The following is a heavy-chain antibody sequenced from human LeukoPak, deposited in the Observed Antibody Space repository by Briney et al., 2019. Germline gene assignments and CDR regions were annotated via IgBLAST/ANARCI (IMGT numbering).Heavy chain of an antibody. CDR3: ARENTAMVDDAFDI. J-gene: IGHJ3*02. D-gene: IGHD5-18*01. CDR1: GFTFSGST. CDR2: ISSSGSTI. Sequence: GGSLRLSCAASGFTFSGSTMHWVRQAPGKGLEWVSYISSSGSTIYYADSVKGRFTISRDNAKNSLYLQMNSLRAEDTAVYYCARENTAMVDDAFDIWGQGTMVTVSS. V-gene: IGHV3-48*04.